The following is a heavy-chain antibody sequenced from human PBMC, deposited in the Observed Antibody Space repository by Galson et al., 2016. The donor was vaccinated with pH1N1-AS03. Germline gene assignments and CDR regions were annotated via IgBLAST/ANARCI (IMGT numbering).Heavy chain of an antibody. D-gene: IGHD5-12*01. CDR1: GFSLSTSGEG. CDR3: VHRRRTITVASVSDY. Sequence: PALVKPTQTLTLTCTFSGFSLSTSGEGVGWIRQPPGKALEWLTLIHWDDDKRYSPSLRTRLTITKDTPKNQVGLTMTNMDPVDTATYFCVHRRRTITVASVSDYWGQGALVTVSS. J-gene: IGHJ4*02. V-gene: IGHV2-5*02. CDR2: IHWDDDK.